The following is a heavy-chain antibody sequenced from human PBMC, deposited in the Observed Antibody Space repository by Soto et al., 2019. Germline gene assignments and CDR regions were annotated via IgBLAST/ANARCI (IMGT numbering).Heavy chain of an antibody. J-gene: IGHJ4*02. CDR3: ATDKKYYYDSSGYQGDY. D-gene: IGHD3-22*01. CDR2: FDPEDGET. V-gene: IGHV1-24*01. Sequence: VASVKVSCKVSGYTLTELSMHWVRQPPGKGLEWMGGFDPEDGETIYAQKFQGRVTMTEDTSTDTAYMELSSLRSEDTAVYYCATDKKYYYDSSGYQGDYWGQGTLVTVSS. CDR1: GYTLTELS.